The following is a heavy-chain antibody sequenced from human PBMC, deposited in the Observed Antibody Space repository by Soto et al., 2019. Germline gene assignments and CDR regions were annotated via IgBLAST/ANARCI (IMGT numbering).Heavy chain of an antibody. D-gene: IGHD5-18*01. CDR2: IIPIFGTA. V-gene: IGHV1-69*01. CDR1: GGTFNTYG. J-gene: IGHJ6*02. Sequence: QVQLVQSGAEVKKPGSSVKVSCQASGGTFNTYGFSWVRQAPGQGLEWMGGIIPIFGTANYALKFQGRLTITADESTSTAYMELSSLRSEDTAVYYCARDRGQGYGYGYPYYYAMDVWGQGTTVTVSS. CDR3: ARDRGQGYGYGYPYYYAMDV.